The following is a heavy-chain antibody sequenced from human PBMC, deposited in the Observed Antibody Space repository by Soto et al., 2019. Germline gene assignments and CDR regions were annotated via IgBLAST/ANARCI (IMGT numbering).Heavy chain of an antibody. Sequence: QPGGSLRLSCAASGFTFSNYWMHWVRQAPGKGLVWVSRINSDGSITSYADSVKGRLTISRDNAKSTLYLQMNSLRAEDTAVYYCASGVAAAGSFDYWGQGTLVTAPQ. CDR3: ASGVAAAGSFDY. CDR1: GFTFSNYW. CDR2: INSDGSIT. D-gene: IGHD6-13*01. J-gene: IGHJ4*02. V-gene: IGHV3-74*01.